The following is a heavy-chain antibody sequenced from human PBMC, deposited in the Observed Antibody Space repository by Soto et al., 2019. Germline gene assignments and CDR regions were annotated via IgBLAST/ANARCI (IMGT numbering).Heavy chain of an antibody. V-gene: IGHV3-23*01. CDR1: GFTFTTYT. CDR3: AKEHTAEAPFDI. CDR2: ISGSGGSP. J-gene: IGHJ3*02. Sequence: GGTLRLSCAASGFTFTTYTMSWVRQAPGKGLEWVSAISGSGGSPSYADSVQGRFIISRDNPKNTLYLQMNSLRAEDTAVYYCAKEHTAEAPFDIWGQGTMVTVSS. D-gene: IGHD5-18*01.